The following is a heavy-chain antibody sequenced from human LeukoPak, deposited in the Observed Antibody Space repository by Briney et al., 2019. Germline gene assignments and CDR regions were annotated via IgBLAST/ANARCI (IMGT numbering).Heavy chain of an antibody. CDR3: ARDYCSSTSCHYYYYYYYMDV. V-gene: IGHV3-30*01. CDR2: ISYDGSNK. D-gene: IGHD2-2*01. J-gene: IGHJ6*03. CDR1: GFTFSSYA. Sequence: GRSLRLSCAASGFTFSSYAKHWVRQAPGKGLEWVAVISYDGSNKYYADSVKGRFTISRDNSKNTLYLQMNSLRAEDTAVYYCARDYCSSTSCHYYYYYYYMDVWGKGTTVTVSS.